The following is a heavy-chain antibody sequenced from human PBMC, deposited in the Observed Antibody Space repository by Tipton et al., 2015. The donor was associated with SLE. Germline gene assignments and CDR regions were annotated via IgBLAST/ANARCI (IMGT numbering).Heavy chain of an antibody. V-gene: IGHV4-4*01. CDR3: ARDNWGKSEVRAFDI. J-gene: IGHJ3*02. D-gene: IGHD3-16*01. Sequence: SWVRQAPGKGLEWIGNIFKIGSPHYNPSLKSRVSLSVDTSKNQFSLKLSSVTAADTAVYFCARDNWGKSEVRAFDIWGPGTVVTVSS. CDR2: IFKIGSP.